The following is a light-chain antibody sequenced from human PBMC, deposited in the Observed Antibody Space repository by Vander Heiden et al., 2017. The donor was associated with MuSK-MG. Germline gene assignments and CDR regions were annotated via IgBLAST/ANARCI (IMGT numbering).Light chain of an antibody. CDR1: RPNIGTTN. CDR2: TNN. Sequence: QSVLTQPPSAPGAPGQGVILSCSGSRPNIGTTNVTGYQQLPGPAPNLLLYTNNRPPSGVPDRFSGSKSGTSASLAISGLQSEDEADYYCAAWDDSLNGVIFGGGTKLSVL. J-gene: IGLJ2*01. CDR3: AAWDDSLNGVI. V-gene: IGLV1-44*01.